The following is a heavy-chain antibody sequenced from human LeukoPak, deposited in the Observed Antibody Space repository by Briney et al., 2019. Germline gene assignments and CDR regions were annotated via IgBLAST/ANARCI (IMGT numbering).Heavy chain of an antibody. CDR3: ARSGLYCSSTSCYPRYYYYYYMDV. D-gene: IGHD2-2*01. CDR2: IIPIFGTA. Sequence: ASVKVSCKASGGTFSSYAISWVRQAPGQGLEWMGGIIPIFGTANYAQKFQGRVTITTDESTSTAYMGLSSLRSEDTAVYYCARSGLYCSSTSCYPRYYYYYYMDVWGKGTTVTVSS. V-gene: IGHV1-69*05. CDR1: GGTFSSYA. J-gene: IGHJ6*03.